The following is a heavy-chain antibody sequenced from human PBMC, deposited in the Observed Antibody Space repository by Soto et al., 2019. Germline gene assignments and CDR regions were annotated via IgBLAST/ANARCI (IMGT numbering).Heavy chain of an antibody. J-gene: IGHJ6*02. Sequence: SETLSLTCAVSGGSISSSNWWRWGRQPPGKGLEWIGEIYHSGSTNYNPSLKSRVTISVDKSKNQFSLKLSSVTAADTAVYYCARAPSGGEIAAAGEASDYYGMDVWGQGTTVT. D-gene: IGHD6-13*01. CDR3: ARAPSGGEIAAAGEASDYYGMDV. V-gene: IGHV4-4*02. CDR2: IYHSGST. CDR1: GGSISSSNW.